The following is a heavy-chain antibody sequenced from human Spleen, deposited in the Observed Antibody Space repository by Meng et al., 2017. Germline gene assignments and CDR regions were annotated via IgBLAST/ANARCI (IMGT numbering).Heavy chain of an antibody. Sequence: GESLKISCAASGFTFDDYGMSWVRQAPGKRLEWVGRIKSKPDGETIDYAAPVKGRFTISRDDSKNTVYLQMNSLKTEDTAVYYCSGHIDYWGQGTLVTVSS. J-gene: IGHJ4*02. CDR2: IKSKPDGETI. V-gene: IGHV3-15*01. CDR3: SGHIDY. D-gene: IGHD5-12*01. CDR1: GFTFDDYG.